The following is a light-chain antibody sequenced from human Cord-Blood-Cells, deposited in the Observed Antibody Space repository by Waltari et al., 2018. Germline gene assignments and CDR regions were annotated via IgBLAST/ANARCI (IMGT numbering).Light chain of an antibody. V-gene: IGKV3-20*01. CDR3: QQYGSSPLT. CDR2: GAS. CDR1: QSVSSSY. J-gene: IGKJ4*01. Sequence: EIVLTQSPGTLSLSPGERATLSCRASQSVSSSYLAWYQQKPGQAPRLLIYGASSRATGIRARFSGSGSGTDFTLAISRLETEDFAVYYCQQYGSSPLTFGGGTKVEIK.